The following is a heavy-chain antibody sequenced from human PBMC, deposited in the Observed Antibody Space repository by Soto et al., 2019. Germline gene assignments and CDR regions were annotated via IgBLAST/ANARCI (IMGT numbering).Heavy chain of an antibody. CDR2: IYFSGST. CDR1: GDSMNPYY. V-gene: IGHV4-59*01. J-gene: IGHJ4*02. D-gene: IGHD6-19*01. Sequence: QVQLQESGPGLVKPSETLSLTCTVSGDSMNPYYWSWIRQPPGKGLEWIGYIYFSGSTNFNPSLTSRVTLSLDTSKRQFFLKLTSVPAADTAVYYCARAWAVPGSHWGDWGRGTLVTVSS. CDR3: ARAWAVPGSHWGD.